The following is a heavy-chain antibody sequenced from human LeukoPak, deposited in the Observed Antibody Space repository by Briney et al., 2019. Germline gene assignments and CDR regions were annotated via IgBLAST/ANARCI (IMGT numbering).Heavy chain of an antibody. V-gene: IGHV1-18*01. J-gene: IGHJ4*02. D-gene: IGHD2-15*01. CDR3: ARDYAGYCSGGSCYGGY. CDR2: ISAYNGNT. Sequence: ASVKVSCKASGYTFTSYGISWVRQAPGQGLEWMGWISAYNGNTNYAQKLQGRVTMTTDTSTSTAYMELRSLRSDDTAMYYCARDYAGYCSGGSCYGGYWGQGTLVTVSS. CDR1: GYTFTSYG.